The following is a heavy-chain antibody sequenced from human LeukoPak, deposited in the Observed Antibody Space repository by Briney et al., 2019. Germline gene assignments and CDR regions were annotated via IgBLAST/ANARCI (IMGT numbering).Heavy chain of an antibody. CDR3: ARDAGDRYYYGSSGYYGDAFDI. CDR1: GGTFSSYA. D-gene: IGHD3-22*01. CDR2: IIPIFGTA. V-gene: IGHV1-69*05. Sequence: ASVKVSCKASGGTFSSYAISWVRQAPGQGLEWMGGIIPIFGTANYAQKFQGRVTITTDESTSTAYMELSSLRSEDTAVYYCARDAGDRYYYGSSGYYGDAFDIWGQGTMVTVSS. J-gene: IGHJ3*02.